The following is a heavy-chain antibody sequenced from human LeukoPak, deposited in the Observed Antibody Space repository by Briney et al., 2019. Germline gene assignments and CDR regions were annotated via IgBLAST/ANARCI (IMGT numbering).Heavy chain of an antibody. V-gene: IGHV4-34*01. CDR1: GVSFNDYY. D-gene: IGHD4-17*01. CDR3: TRMTTGHDY. CDR2: INHSGYT. J-gene: IGHJ4*02. Sequence: SETLSLTCAVSGVSFNDYYWSWVRQTPGKGLEWIGEINHSGYTNDSPSLKSRVTLPNDTPRQQFSLNVRSVAVADTGIYYCTRMTTGHDYWGQGTLVTVSS.